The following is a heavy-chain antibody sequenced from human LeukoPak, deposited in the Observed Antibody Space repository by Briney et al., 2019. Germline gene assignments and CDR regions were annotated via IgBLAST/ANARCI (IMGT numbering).Heavy chain of an antibody. CDR1: GFDFNIYS. D-gene: IGHD1-26*01. V-gene: IGHV3-48*01. CDR3: AKDREKPSQFDY. J-gene: IGHJ4*02. CDR2: ITGNSNTI. Sequence: GGSLRLSCAASGFDFNIYSMNWVRQAPGKGLEWISYITGNSNTIHYADSVKGRFTISRDNSKNTLFLQMTSLRVEDTAVYYCAKDREKPSQFDYWGQGTLVTVSS.